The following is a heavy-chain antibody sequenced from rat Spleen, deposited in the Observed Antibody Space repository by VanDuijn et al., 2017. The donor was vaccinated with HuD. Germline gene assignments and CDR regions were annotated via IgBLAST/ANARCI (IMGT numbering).Heavy chain of an antibody. Sequence: EVKLVESGGGLVQPGRSLKLSCAASGFNFNDYWMGWVRQAPGKGLEWVASISSGGVDTYYPDSVKGRFTISRDNAKSTLYLQMDSLRSEDTATYYCARHWGYWGQGVTVTVSS. J-gene: IGHJ2*01. CDR1: GFNFNDYW. CDR2: ISSGGVDT. D-gene: IGHD4-6*01. V-gene: IGHV5-25*01. CDR3: ARHWGY.